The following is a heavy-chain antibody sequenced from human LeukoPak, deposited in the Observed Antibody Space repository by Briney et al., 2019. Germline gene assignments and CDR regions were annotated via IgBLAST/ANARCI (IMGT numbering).Heavy chain of an antibody. Sequence: ASVKVSCKASGYTFTSYGISWVRQAPGQGLEWMGWISAYNGNTNYAQKFQGRVTMTRDTSISTAYMELSRLRSDDTAVYYCARDMVRGVIITAALDIWGQGTMVTVSS. D-gene: IGHD3-10*01. CDR3: ARDMVRGVIITAALDI. CDR1: GYTFTSYG. CDR2: ISAYNGNT. V-gene: IGHV1-18*01. J-gene: IGHJ3*02.